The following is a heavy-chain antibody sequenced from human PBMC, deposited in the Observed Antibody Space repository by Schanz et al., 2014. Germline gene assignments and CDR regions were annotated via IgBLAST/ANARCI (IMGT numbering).Heavy chain of an antibody. CDR2: IKPLRGIG. J-gene: IGHJ6*02. Sequence: QVQLVQSGPGVKKPGSSVKVSCQAFGDTFSKYNIMWVRQVPGQGLEWLGRIKPLRGIGNNAWKFQDRLTITADKSMNITYMELRSLRTQDTAVYYCSRLPHSDPSGFDVWGQGTTVTVS. V-gene: IGHV1-69*02. CDR1: GDTFSKYN. CDR3: SRLPHSDPSGFDV.